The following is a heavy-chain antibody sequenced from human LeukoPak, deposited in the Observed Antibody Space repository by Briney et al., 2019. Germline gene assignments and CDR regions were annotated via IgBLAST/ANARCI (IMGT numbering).Heavy chain of an antibody. J-gene: IGHJ6*03. V-gene: IGHV3-53*01. CDR2: IYSGGRT. D-gene: IGHD5-18*01. Sequence: GGSLRLSCAASGFTVSSNYMTWVRQAPGKGLEWVSVIYSGGRTYYADSVKGRFTISRDKSKNTLYLQMNSLRADDTAVYYCAREKVKTAMVTSPRKYYYYMDVWGKGTTVTVSS. CDR1: GFTVSSNY. CDR3: AREKVKTAMVTSPRKYYYYMDV.